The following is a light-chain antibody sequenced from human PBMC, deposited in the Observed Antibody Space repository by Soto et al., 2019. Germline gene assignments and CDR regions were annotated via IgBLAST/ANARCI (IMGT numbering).Light chain of an antibody. V-gene: IGKV1-33*01. CDR3: QQYESLPIT. Sequence: DIQITQSPSTLSASVGDTVIITCRASQTISVYLNWYQQKPGKAPKLLIYAASSLQSGVPSRFSGSGSGTYFTFTISSLQPEDIATYYCQQYESLPITFGGGTKVDIK. J-gene: IGKJ4*01. CDR2: AAS. CDR1: QTISVY.